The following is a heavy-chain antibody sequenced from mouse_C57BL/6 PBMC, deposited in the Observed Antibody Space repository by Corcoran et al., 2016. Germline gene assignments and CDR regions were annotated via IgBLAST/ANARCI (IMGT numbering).Heavy chain of an antibody. CDR2: INPNNGGT. CDR1: GYTFTDYY. Sequence: EVELQQSGPELVKPGASVKISCKASGYTFTDYYMNWVKQSHGKSLEGIGDINPNNGGTSYNQKFKGKATLTEDKSSSTAYMELRSLTSEDSAVYYCARCYYGSSYGFDYWGQGTTLTVSS. D-gene: IGHD1-1*01. J-gene: IGHJ2*01. CDR3: ARCYYGSSYGFDY. V-gene: IGHV1-26*01.